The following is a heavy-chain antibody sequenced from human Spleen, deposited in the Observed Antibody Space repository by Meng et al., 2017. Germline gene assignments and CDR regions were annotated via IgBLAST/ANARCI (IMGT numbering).Heavy chain of an antibody. CDR2: MYHSGST. CDR3: AREAGTSGDWFDP. D-gene: IGHD1-26*01. Sequence: QLQLKESGSGLVKPSQTLSLTCAVSGGSISSGGYSWSWIRQPPGKGLEWIGYMYHSGSTYYNPSLKSRATISVDRSKNHFSLELNSVTAADTAVYYCAREAGTSGDWFDPWGQGTLVTVSS. CDR1: GGSISSGGYS. J-gene: IGHJ5*02. V-gene: IGHV4-30-2*01.